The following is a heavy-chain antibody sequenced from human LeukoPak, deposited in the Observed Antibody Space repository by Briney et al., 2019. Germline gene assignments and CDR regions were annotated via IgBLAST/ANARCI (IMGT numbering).Heavy chain of an antibody. CDR2: IGTSGSPI. V-gene: IGHV3-48*04. J-gene: IGHJ4*02. CDR3: ARGEWEPPTYYFDN. Sequence: GGSLRLSCAASGFTFNRYGMSWIRQAPGKGLEWVSYIGTSGSPIYYADSVKGRFTISRDNAKKSLYLQMNSLRAEDTAVYYCARGEWEPPTYYFDNWGQGTLVTVSS. CDR1: GFTFNRYG. D-gene: IGHD1-26*01.